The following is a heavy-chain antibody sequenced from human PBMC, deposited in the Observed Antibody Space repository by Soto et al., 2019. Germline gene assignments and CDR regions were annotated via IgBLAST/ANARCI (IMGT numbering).Heavy chain of an antibody. CDR1: GYSFTSYW. CDR3: ARLVRLRYFDWLYNWFDP. V-gene: IGHV5-10-1*01. CDR2: IDPSDSYT. J-gene: IGHJ5*02. Sequence: PGESLKISCKGSGYSFTSYWISWVRQMPGKGLEWMGRIDPSDSYTNYSPSFQGHVTISADKSISTAYLQWSSLKASDTAMYYCARLVRLRYFDWLYNWFDPWGQGTLVTVSS. D-gene: IGHD3-9*01.